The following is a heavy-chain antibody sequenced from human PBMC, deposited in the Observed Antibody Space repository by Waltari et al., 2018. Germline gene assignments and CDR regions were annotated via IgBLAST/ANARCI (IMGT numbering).Heavy chain of an antibody. D-gene: IGHD2-15*01. CDR2: IYHSGST. CDR1: GYSISTGSY. CDR3: ARRYSAKGICFDY. Sequence: QVQLQESGPGLVKPSETLSLTCAVSGYSISTGSYWGSIRQPPGKGLEWIGSIYHSGSTYYNPALKSRVTISVDTSKNQFSLKLSSVTAADTAVYYCARRYSAKGICFDYWGQGTLVTVSS. J-gene: IGHJ4*02. V-gene: IGHV4-38-2*01.